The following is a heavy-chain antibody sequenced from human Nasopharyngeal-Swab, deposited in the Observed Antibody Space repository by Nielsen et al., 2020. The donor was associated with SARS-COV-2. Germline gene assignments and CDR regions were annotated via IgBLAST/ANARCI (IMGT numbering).Heavy chain of an antibody. D-gene: IGHD1-26*01. J-gene: IGHJ6*03. V-gene: IGHV4-34*01. Sequence: PGKGLEWIGEINHSGSTNYNPSLKSRFTISVDTSKNQFSLKLSSVTAADTAVYYCARVSWEGSYYYYYMDVWGKGTTVTVSS. CDR2: INHSGST. CDR3: ARVSWEGSYYYYYMDV.